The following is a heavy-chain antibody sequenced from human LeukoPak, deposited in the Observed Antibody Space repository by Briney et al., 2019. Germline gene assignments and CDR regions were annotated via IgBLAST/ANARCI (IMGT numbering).Heavy chain of an antibody. V-gene: IGHV4-34*01. Sequence: SETLSLTCAVYGGSFSGYYWSWIRQPPGKGLEWIGEINHSGSPNYNPSLKSRVTISVDTSKNQFSLRLSSVTAADTAVYYCARGPPRPRLNWFDPWGRGTLVNVSS. CDR2: INHSGSP. CDR3: ARGPPRPRLNWFDP. D-gene: IGHD6-25*01. CDR1: GGSFSGYY. J-gene: IGHJ5*02.